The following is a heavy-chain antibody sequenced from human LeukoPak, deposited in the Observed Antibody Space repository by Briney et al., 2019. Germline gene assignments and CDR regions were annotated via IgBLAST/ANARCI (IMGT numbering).Heavy chain of an antibody. CDR3: ARASTRWPMFYYYYGMDV. Sequence: PSETLSLTCAVYGGSFSGYYWSWIRQPPGKGLEWIGEINHSGSTNYNPSLKSRVTISVDTSKNQFSLKLSSVTAADTAVYYCARASTRWPMFYYYYGMDVWGQGTTVTVS. CDR1: GGSFSGYY. J-gene: IGHJ6*02. D-gene: IGHD2-15*01. V-gene: IGHV4-34*01. CDR2: INHSGST.